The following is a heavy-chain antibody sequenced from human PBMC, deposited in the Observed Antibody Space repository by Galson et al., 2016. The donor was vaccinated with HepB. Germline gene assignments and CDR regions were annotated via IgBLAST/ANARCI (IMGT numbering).Heavy chain of an antibody. CDR3: ARVTAANKPFDS. CDR2: VNDDASRT. Sequence: SLRLSCAASGFTFSNYWIHWVRRAPGRGLEWVSYVNDDASRTHYADSVHGRFTISRDNAENMVYLQMNRLRVHDTAVYYGARVTAANKPFDSWGQGILVTVSS. J-gene: IGHJ4*02. CDR1: GFTFSNYW. D-gene: IGHD6-13*01. V-gene: IGHV3-74*01.